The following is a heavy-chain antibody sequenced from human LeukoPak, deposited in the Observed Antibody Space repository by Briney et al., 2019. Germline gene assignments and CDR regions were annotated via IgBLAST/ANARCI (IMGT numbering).Heavy chain of an antibody. D-gene: IGHD6-19*01. J-gene: IGHJ4*02. Sequence: GESLKISCKGSGYSFTSYWIGWVRQMPGKGLEWMGIIYPGDSDTRYSPSFQGQVTISADKTISTAYLQWSSLKASDTAMYYCARCPSIAVAGTGFDYWGQGTLVTVSS. CDR2: IYPGDSDT. V-gene: IGHV5-51*01. CDR1: GYSFTSYW. CDR3: ARCPSIAVAGTGFDY.